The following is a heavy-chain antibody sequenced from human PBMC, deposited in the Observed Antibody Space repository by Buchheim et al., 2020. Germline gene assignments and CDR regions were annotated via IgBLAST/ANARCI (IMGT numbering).Heavy chain of an antibody. CDR2: INPDGSDR. Sequence: EVQLVESGGGLIQPGGSLRLSCAASGFTFTTFWMHWVRQVPGKGLMWVSRINPDGSDRSYAASVRGRFTISRDNAENTPYLQMNSLRVEDTGVYSCAREVRGHAYFDTWGQGT. CDR3: AREVRGHAYFDT. CDR1: GFTFTTFW. J-gene: IGHJ4*02. V-gene: IGHV3-74*01.